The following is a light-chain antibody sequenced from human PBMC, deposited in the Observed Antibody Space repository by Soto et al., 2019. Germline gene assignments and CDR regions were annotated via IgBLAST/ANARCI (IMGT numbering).Light chain of an antibody. CDR3: SSYTSSSTYYV. Sequence: QSVLTQPASVSGSPGQSITISCTGTSSDVGGYNYVSWYQQHPGKAPKLMIYEVSNRPSGVSNRFSGSKSGNTASLTISGLQAEHEADYYCSSYTSSSTYYVLGNGTKVT. J-gene: IGLJ1*01. V-gene: IGLV2-14*01. CDR2: EVS. CDR1: SSDVGGYNY.